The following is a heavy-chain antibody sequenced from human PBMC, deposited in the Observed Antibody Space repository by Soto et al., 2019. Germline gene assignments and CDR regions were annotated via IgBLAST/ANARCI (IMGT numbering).Heavy chain of an antibody. J-gene: IGHJ5*02. D-gene: IGHD3-10*01. Sequence: SETLSLTCTVSGGSISSSSYYWGWIRQPPGKGLEWIGSIYYSGSTYYNPSLKSRVTISVDTSKNQFSLKLSSVTAADTAVYYCARHATTFTQPNMVRGVLNWFDPWGQGTLVTVSS. CDR3: ARHATTFTQPNMVRGVLNWFDP. CDR2: IYYSGST. CDR1: GGSISSSSYY. V-gene: IGHV4-39*01.